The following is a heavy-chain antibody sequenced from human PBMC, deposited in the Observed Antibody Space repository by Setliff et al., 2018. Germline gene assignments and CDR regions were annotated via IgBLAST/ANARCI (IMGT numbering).Heavy chain of an antibody. J-gene: IGHJ6*03. CDR2: IYYMGST. Sequence: SETLSLTCTVSGEPIRRSGYHWSWIRQDPGKGLEWIGYIYYMGSTYYHPSLESRISISLDTSRNQFSLNLRSLTAADTAVYFCARFEAAGNWYYYYMDVWGKGTTVTVSS. CDR1: GEPIRRSGYH. CDR3: ARFEAAGNWYYYYMDV. V-gene: IGHV4-31*03. D-gene: IGHD6-13*01.